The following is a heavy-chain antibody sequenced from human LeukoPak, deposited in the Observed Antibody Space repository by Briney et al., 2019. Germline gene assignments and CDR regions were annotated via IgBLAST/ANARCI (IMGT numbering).Heavy chain of an antibody. J-gene: IGHJ3*02. V-gene: IGHV5-51*01. D-gene: IGHD4-17*01. Sequence: GESLKISCKGSGYSFTSYWIGWVRQMPGKGLEWTGIIYPGDSDTRYSPSFQGQVTISADKSISTAYLQWSGLKASDTAMYYCARVPATVTTVGAFDIWGQGTMVTVSS. CDR1: GYSFTSYW. CDR3: ARVPATVTTVGAFDI. CDR2: IYPGDSDT.